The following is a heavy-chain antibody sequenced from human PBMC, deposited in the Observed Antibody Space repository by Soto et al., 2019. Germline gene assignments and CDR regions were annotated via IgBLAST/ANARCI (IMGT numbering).Heavy chain of an antibody. CDR1: GFTFSDYY. Sequence: QVQLVESGGGLVKPGGSLRLSCATSGFTFSDYYMSWIRQAPGKGLEWVSYISSSDNIIYYADSVKGRFTISRDNGKNSLYLQMNSLRAEDTAVYYCARDLGYYDSSGYFDYWGQVTLVTVSS. V-gene: IGHV3-11*01. CDR3: ARDLGYYDSSGYFDY. CDR2: ISSSDNII. J-gene: IGHJ4*02. D-gene: IGHD3-22*01.